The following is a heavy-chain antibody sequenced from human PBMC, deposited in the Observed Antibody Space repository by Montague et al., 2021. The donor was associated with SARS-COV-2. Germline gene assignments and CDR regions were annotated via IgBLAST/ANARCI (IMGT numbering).Heavy chain of an antibody. CDR2: IYTSGST. CDR3: AREVVTFDSWSNSFRADYFDL. D-gene: IGHD3-3*01. CDR1: GGSISSYY. J-gene: IGHJ4*02. Sequence: SETLSLTCTVSGGSISSYYWSWIRQLAGKGLEWIGRIYTSGSTNYNPSLKSRVTMSVDTSKNQFSLKLSSVTAADTAVYYCAREVVTFDSWSNSFRADYFDLWGQGTLVTVS. V-gene: IGHV4-4*07.